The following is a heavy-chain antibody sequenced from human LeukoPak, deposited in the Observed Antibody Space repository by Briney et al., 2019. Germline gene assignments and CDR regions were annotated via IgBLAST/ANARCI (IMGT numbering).Heavy chain of an antibody. CDR2: IRSKAFGGTA. D-gene: IGHD4-11*01. J-gene: IGHJ4*02. V-gene: IGHV3-49*04. CDR1: TFSFGDYA. Sequence: SGGSLRLSCTASTFSFGDYAMSWVRQAPGKGLEWVGVIRSKAFGGTAEYAASVKGRFTISRDDAKSIAYLQMNSLKSEDTAVYYCTRAPYSNYVNLDYWGQGTLVTVSS. CDR3: TRAPYSNYVNLDY.